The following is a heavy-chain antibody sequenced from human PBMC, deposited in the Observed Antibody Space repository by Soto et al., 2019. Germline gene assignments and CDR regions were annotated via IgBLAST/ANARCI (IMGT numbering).Heavy chain of an antibody. V-gene: IGHV3-33*01. CDR2: IWDDGSNK. CDR3: ARDTRGAYFDY. Sequence: GGSRRRSWAASGFPFTSSGMHWVRQAPGKGLEWVAVIWDDGSNKLYGDSVKGRFTISRDNSKNTVYLQMNSLRAEDTAVYYCARDTRGAYFDYWGQGTLVTVS. J-gene: IGHJ4*02. CDR1: GFPFTSSG. D-gene: IGHD2-15*01.